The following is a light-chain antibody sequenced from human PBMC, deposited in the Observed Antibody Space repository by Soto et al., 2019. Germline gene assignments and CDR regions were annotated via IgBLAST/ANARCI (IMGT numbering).Light chain of an antibody. CDR2: GAF. V-gene: IGKV3-15*01. J-gene: IGKJ1*01. CDR1: QSVSSN. CDR3: QQYNDWPLT. Sequence: EIVMTQSPVTLSVSPGERVTLSCRASQSVSSNLAWYQQKPGQAPSLLIYGAFTRATGIPARFSGTGSGTEFTLTISSLQSEHFALYYCQQYNDWPLTFGQGTKADIK.